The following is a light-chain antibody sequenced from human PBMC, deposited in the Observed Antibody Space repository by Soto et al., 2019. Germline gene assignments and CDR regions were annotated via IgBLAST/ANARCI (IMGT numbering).Light chain of an antibody. CDR1: QSVGNS. V-gene: IGKV3-11*01. CDR2: DTY. Sequence: EIVLTQSPATLSLSPGERATLSCRASQSVGNSLAWYQQKPGQAPRLLIFDTYTRATGIPARFSGSGSGADFTLTISSLQPEDFAIYYCLQSNFWPPYTFGQGTRLEI. J-gene: IGKJ2*01. CDR3: LQSNFWPPYT.